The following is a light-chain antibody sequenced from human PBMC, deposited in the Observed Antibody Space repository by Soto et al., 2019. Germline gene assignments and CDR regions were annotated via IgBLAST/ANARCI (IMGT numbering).Light chain of an antibody. CDR2: AAS. V-gene: IGKV3-20*01. Sequence: EIGLTQSPGTLSLSPGERATLSCRASQSVSSSYLAWYQQRPGQAPRLLIYAASSRATGIPDRFSGSGSGTDFTLTISRLEPEDFAVYYCQQDCSSPLFGAGTKVDIK. CDR3: QQDCSSPL. CDR1: QSVSSSY. J-gene: IGKJ3*01.